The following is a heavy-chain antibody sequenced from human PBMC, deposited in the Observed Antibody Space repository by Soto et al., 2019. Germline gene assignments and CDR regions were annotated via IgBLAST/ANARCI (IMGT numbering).Heavy chain of an antibody. CDR3: AKVGRPWLVPSDVNY. CDR1: GFTFSDYA. J-gene: IGHJ4*02. CDR2: VSHDGRNT. Sequence: VQLVESGGGVVQPGRSLRLSCAASGFTFSDYAMHWVRQAPGNGLKWVAVVSHDGRNTHYADSVKGRFTISRDSSKNTVSLEMTSLRAEDTAVYYCAKVGRPWLVPSDVNYWGQGDLVTVSS. D-gene: IGHD6-19*01. V-gene: IGHV3-30*18.